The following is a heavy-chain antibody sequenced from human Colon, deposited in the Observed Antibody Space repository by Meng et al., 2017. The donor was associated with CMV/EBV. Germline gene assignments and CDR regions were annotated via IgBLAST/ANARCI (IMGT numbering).Heavy chain of an antibody. CDR1: GGTFSSYG. D-gene: IGHD3-3*01. Sequence: VSCKACGGTFSSYGLGWVRQAPGQGIEWMGGSSTIFGTANDAQNFQGRVKFTTDESTSTAYMELSSLRSEDTAVYYCARGWSATDYWGQGTLVTVSS. J-gene: IGHJ4*02. CDR2: SSTIFGTA. CDR3: ARGWSATDY. V-gene: IGHV1-69*05.